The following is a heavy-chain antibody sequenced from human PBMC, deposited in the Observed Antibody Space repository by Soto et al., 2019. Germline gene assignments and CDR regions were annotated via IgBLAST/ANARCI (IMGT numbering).Heavy chain of an antibody. D-gene: IGHD3-9*01. J-gene: IGHJ5*02. CDR3: AREAHYDILTGSNTWFDP. V-gene: IGHV4-59*01. CDR2: IYYSGST. CDR1: GGSISSYY. Sequence: SETLSLTCTVSGGSISSYYWSWIRQPPGKGLEWIGYIYYSGSTNYNPSLKSRVTISVDTSKNQFSLKLSSVTAADTAVYYCAREAHYDILTGSNTWFDPWGQGTMVTVSS.